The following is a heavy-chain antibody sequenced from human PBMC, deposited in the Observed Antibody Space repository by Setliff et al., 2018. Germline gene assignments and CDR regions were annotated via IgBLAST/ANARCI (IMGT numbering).Heavy chain of an antibody. Sequence: QTGGSLRLSCAASGFTFSSHWMHWVRQAPGKGLVWVSRVNDDGSSAMYADSVKGRFTMSRDNAKNTLYLQMNSLRAEDTAVYYCARAYYGTANGYSSYYGLDVWGQGTTVTVSS. J-gene: IGHJ6*02. CDR3: ARAYYGTANGYSSYYGLDV. CDR2: VNDDGSSA. CDR1: GFTFSSHW. D-gene: IGHD3-9*01. V-gene: IGHV3-74*03.